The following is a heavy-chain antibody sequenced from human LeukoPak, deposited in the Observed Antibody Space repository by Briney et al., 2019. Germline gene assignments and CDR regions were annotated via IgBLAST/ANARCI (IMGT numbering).Heavy chain of an antibody. CDR3: AVCSGGSCYYWFDP. D-gene: IGHD2-15*01. V-gene: IGHV1-18*01. CDR2: ISAYNGNT. CDR1: GYTFTSYG. Sequence: ASVKVSCKASGYTFTSYGISWVRQAPGQGLEWMGWISAYNGNTNYAQKLQGRVTMTTDTSASTAYMELRSLRSDDTAVYYYAVCSGGSCYYWFDPWGQGTLVTVSS. J-gene: IGHJ5*02.